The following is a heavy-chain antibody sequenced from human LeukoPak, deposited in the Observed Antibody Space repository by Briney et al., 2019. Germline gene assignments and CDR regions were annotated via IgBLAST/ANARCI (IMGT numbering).Heavy chain of an antibody. V-gene: IGHV4-39*07. CDR1: GGSISSSSYY. CDR3: ARGAPLLWFGEEGRENWFDP. D-gene: IGHD3-10*01. Sequence: SETLSLTCTVSGGSISSSSYYWGWIRQPPGKGLEWIGSIYYSGSTYYNPSLKSRVTISVDTSKNQFSLKLSSVTAADTAVYYCARGAPLLWFGEEGRENWFDPWGQGTLVTVSS. J-gene: IGHJ5*02. CDR2: IYYSGST.